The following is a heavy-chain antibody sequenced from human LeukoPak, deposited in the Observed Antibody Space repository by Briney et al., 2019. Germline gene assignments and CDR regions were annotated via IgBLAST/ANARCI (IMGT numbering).Heavy chain of an antibody. CDR2: IYPGDSDT. V-gene: IGHV5-51*01. D-gene: IGHD4/OR15-4a*01. CDR1: GYNFTSYW. CDR3: ARGFYGGYYYYYYMDV. J-gene: IGHJ6*03. Sequence: GESLKISCKGSGYNFTSYWIGWVRPMPGKGLEWMGLIYPGDSDTRYSPSFQGQVTISADKSISTAFLQWSSLKASDTAMYYCARGFYGGYYYYYYMDVWGKGTTVTVSS.